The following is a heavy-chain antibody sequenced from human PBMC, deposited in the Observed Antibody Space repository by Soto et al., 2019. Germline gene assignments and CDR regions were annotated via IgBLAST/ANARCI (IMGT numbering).Heavy chain of an antibody. D-gene: IGHD6-6*01. CDR2: ISYDGSNK. V-gene: IGHV3-30*04. J-gene: IGHJ4*02. Sequence: GGSLRLSCAASGFTFSSYAMHWVRQAPGKGLEWAAVISYDGSNKYYADSVKGRFTISRDNSKNTLYLQMNSLRAEDTAVYYCARVLAARPNYFDYWGQGTLVTVSS. CDR1: GFTFSSYA. CDR3: ARVLAARPNYFDY.